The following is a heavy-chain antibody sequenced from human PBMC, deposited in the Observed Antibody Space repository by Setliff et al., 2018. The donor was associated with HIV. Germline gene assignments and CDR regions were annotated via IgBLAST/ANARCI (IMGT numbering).Heavy chain of an antibody. D-gene: IGHD3-22*01. CDR3: ASRVYYYDSSGYLREEGFDP. V-gene: IGHV4-39*01. CDR1: GGSASNSRYY. J-gene: IGHJ5*02. CDR2: IHYNEKT. Sequence: SETLSLTCTVSGGSASNSRYYWAWIRQPPGKGLEYIGSIHYNEKTYYNPSHKSRVTISIDTSKNQFSLNLTSVTAADTAVYYCASRVYYYDSSGYLREEGFDPWGQGTLVTVSS.